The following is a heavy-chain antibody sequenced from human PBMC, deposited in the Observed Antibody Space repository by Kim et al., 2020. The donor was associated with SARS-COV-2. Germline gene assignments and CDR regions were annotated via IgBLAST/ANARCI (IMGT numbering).Heavy chain of an antibody. CDR1: GYTFTSYY. V-gene: IGHV1-46*01. J-gene: IGHJ3*02. D-gene: IGHD5-12*01. CDR3: ARPLTTPSGLNAFDI. Sequence: ASVKVSCKASGYTFTSYYMHWVRQAPGQGLEWMGIINPSGGSTSYAQKFQGRVTMTRDTSTSTVYMELSSLRSEDTAVYYCARPLTTPSGLNAFDIWGQGTMVTVSS. CDR2: INPSGGST.